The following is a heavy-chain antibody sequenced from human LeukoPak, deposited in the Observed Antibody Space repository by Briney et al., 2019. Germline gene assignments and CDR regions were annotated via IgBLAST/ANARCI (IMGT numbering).Heavy chain of an antibody. CDR3: ASRTVSSWYYFDY. J-gene: IGHJ4*02. CDR2: IYYSGNT. Sequence: SETLSLPCTVSGRSISRSSYYWGWLPQPPGKGLELIESIYYSGNTYYHPSLKSRLTISVDTSKNQFSLKLSSVTAADTAVYYCASRTVSSWYYFDYWGQGTLVTVSS. CDR1: GRSISRSSYY. D-gene: IGHD6-13*01. V-gene: IGHV4-39*01.